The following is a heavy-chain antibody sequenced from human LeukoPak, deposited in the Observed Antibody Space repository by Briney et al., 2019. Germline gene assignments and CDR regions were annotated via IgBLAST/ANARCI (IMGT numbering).Heavy chain of an antibody. CDR2: ISGSGGST. V-gene: IGHV3-23*01. Sequence: PGGSLRLSCAASGFTFTSYSMNWVRQAPGKGLEWVSSISGSGGSTYYADSVKGRFTISRDNSKNTLYLQMSSLRAEDTAVYYCAKALERRSFAFDIWGQGTMVTVSS. J-gene: IGHJ3*02. CDR1: GFTFTSYS. CDR3: AKALERRSFAFDI. D-gene: IGHD1-1*01.